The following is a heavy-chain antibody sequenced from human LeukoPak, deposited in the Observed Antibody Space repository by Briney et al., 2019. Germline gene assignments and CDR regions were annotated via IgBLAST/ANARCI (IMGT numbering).Heavy chain of an antibody. D-gene: IGHD2-2*01. CDR3: ARLRSDTRSPFDY. V-gene: IGHV4-59*01. CDR1: GGSISSYY. Sequence: IPSETLSLTCTVSGGSISSYYWTWIRQPPGKGLEWIGYIYYSGSTRYNPSLKSRVTMSVDTSKNQFSLELSSVTAADTALYYCARLRSDTRSPFDYWGQGTLVTVSS. J-gene: IGHJ4*02. CDR2: IYYSGST.